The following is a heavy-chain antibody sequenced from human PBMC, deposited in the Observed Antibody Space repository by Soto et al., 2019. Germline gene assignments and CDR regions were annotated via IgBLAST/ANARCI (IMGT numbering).Heavy chain of an antibody. CDR1: GGSITSGGYY. V-gene: IGHV4-31*03. CDR2: IYHSGTT. Sequence: PSETLSLTCTVSGGSITSGGYYWTWFRQPPGKGLEWIGYIYHSGTTYYSPSLKSRVTISMDTSANHFSLELTSVTAADTAVYYCVRVYYFGSGSPFSWGQGTLVTVSS. J-gene: IGHJ5*02. D-gene: IGHD3-10*01. CDR3: VRVYYFGSGSPFS.